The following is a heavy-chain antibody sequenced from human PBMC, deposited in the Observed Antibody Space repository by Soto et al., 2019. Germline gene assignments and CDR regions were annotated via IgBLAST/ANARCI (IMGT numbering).Heavy chain of an antibody. Sequence: QLQLQESGSGLVKPSQTLSLTCAVSGGSISSGGYSWSWIRQPPGKGLEWIGYIYHSGSTYYNPSLKSRVNISVDRFKNQFSLKLSSVTAADTAVYYCARATRDYGDYGYFDYWGQGALVTVSS. CDR2: IYHSGST. CDR1: GGSISSGGYS. J-gene: IGHJ4*02. CDR3: ARATRDYGDYGYFDY. V-gene: IGHV4-30-2*01. D-gene: IGHD4-17*01.